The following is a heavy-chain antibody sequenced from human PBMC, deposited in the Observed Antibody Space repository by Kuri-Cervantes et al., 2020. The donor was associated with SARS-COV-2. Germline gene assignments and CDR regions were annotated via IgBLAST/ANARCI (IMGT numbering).Heavy chain of an antibody. J-gene: IGHJ6*02. CDR2: INIYTGNT. V-gene: IGHV1-18*01. D-gene: IGHD6-13*01. CDR1: GYKFATYG. CDR3: ARDLRKGQQIILGTFHYYGIDV. Sequence: ASVKVSCKASGYKFATYGISWVRQAPGQGLGWVGWINIYTGNTKYAEKLQGRVTMTTDTSTSTAYMELRNLISDDTAVYYCARDLRKGQQIILGTFHYYGIDVWGQGTTVTVSS.